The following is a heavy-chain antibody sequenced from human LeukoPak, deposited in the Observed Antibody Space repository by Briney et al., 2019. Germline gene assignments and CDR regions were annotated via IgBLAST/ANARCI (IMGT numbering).Heavy chain of an antibody. Sequence: SETLSLTCTVSGGSINNGGYYWSWIRQPAGKGLEWIGRVYTSGSTNYNPSLKSRVTLSVDTSKNQFFLELSSVTAADTAVYYCAREQAVRTTTYFDYWGQGTPVTVSS. D-gene: IGHD4/OR15-4a*01. CDR3: AREQAVRTTTYFDY. J-gene: IGHJ4*02. CDR2: VYTSGST. CDR1: GGSINNGGYY. V-gene: IGHV4-61*02.